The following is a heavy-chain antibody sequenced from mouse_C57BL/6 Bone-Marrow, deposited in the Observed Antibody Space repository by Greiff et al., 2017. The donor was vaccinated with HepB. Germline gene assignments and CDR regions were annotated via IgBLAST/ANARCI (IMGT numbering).Heavy chain of an antibody. J-gene: IGHJ1*03. V-gene: IGHV1-50*01. CDR2: IDPSDSYT. CDR1: GYTFTSYW. D-gene: IGHD2-10*01. CDR3: ASLLWYFWYFDV. Sequence: QVQLQQPGAELVKPGASVKLSCKASGYTFTSYWMQWVKQRPGQGLEWIGEIDPSDSYTNYNQKFKGKATLTVDTSSSTAYMQLSSLTSEDSAVYYCASLLWYFWYFDVWGTGTTVTVSS.